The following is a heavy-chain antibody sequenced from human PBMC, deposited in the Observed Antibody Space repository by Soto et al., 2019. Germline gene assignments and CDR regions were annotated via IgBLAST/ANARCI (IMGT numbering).Heavy chain of an antibody. V-gene: IGHV2-5*02. J-gene: IGHJ4*02. D-gene: IGHD1-26*01. CDR1: GFSLTTDRVG. CDR3: TPAYGGRSLY. CDR2: LYWEDGK. Sequence: QITLKESGPTLVKPTQTLTLSCTFSGFSLTTDRVGVGWLRQPPGEALEWLELLYWEDGKTYRPSLESRLITPKGTTKNLVALTMTHTDTQSTATYYQTPAYGGRSLYWGQGSLVTVSP.